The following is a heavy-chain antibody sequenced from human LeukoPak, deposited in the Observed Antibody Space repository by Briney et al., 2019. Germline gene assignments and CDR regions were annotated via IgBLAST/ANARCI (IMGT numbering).Heavy chain of an antibody. CDR2: ISAYNGNT. CDR1: GYTFNSYG. CDR3: ARRYGGSYGGVCFDP. J-gene: IGHJ5*02. D-gene: IGHD1-26*01. V-gene: IGHV1-18*01. Sequence: SVKASCKASGYTFNSYGISWVGQAPGQGLECMGWISAYNGNTNYAQNLQGRVTMTTDTSTSTAYMDRSSLRSDDAAAYYCARRYGGSYGGVCFDPWGHGTLVTVSS.